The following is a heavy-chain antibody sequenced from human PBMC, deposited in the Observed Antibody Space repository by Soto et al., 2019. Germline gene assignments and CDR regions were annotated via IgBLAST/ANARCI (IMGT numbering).Heavy chain of an antibody. J-gene: IGHJ4*02. Sequence: SETLSLTCTVSGGSISSYYWSWIRQPPGKGLEWFGYIYYSGSTNYNPSLQSRVTISVDTSKNQFSLKLSSVTAADTAVYYCARGRDYWGQGTLVTVSS. CDR1: GGSISSYY. CDR2: IYYSGST. V-gene: IGHV4-59*01. CDR3: ARGRDY.